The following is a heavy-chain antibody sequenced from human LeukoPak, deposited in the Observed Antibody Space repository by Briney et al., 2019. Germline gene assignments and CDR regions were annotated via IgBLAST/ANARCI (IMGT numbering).Heavy chain of an antibody. J-gene: IGHJ4*02. CDR2: VYYTGST. D-gene: IGHD3-10*01. Sequence: SETLSLTCTVSGDSISSSTYYWGWIRQPPGKGLEWIGSVYYTGSTYYNPSLKSRVTMSVDTSNNQFSLKLSSVTAADTAVYYCARYHYYGSGTYYIKDYYFDYWGQGTLVTVSS. CDR1: GDSISSSTYY. CDR3: ARYHYYGSGTYYIKDYYFDY. V-gene: IGHV4-39*01.